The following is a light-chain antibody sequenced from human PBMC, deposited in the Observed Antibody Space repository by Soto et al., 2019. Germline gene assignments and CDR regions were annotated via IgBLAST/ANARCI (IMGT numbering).Light chain of an antibody. Sequence: DIQMTQSPSTLSASVGDRVTITCRASQSISSWLAWYQQKPGKAPKLLIYKASSLESGVPSRFSGSGSGTEFTLTISSLQPDDFAVYYCQQYNKWPLTFGPGTKVDIK. CDR1: QSISSW. J-gene: IGKJ3*01. CDR3: QQYNKWPLT. CDR2: KAS. V-gene: IGKV1-5*03.